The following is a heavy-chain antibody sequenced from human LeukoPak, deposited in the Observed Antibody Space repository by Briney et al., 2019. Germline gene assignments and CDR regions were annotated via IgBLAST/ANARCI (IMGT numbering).Heavy chain of an antibody. J-gene: IGHJ3*02. Sequence: PSETLSLTCTVSGVSVSSGNYYWSWIRQPPGKGLEWIGYVYKSGGTNYNPSLKGRVTISVDTSKNQFSLKLSSVTTADTAVYYCARISLTVRDAFDIWGQGTTVTVST. CDR3: ARISLTVRDAFDI. V-gene: IGHV4-61*01. D-gene: IGHD2-21*02. CDR2: VYKSGGT. CDR1: GVSVSSGNYY.